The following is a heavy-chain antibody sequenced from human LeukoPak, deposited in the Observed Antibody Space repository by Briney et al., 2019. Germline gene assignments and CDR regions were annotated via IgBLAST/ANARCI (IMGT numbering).Heavy chain of an antibody. CDR2: IKQDGSEK. CDR3: AREGITMIVENLDAFDI. D-gene: IGHD3-22*01. CDR1: GFTFSSYW. V-gene: IGHV3-7*01. J-gene: IGHJ3*02. Sequence: GGSLRLSCAASGFTFSSYWMSWVRQAPGKGLEWVANIKQDGSEKYYVDSVKGRFTISRDNAKNSLYLQMNSLRAEDTAVYYCAREGITMIVENLDAFDIWGQGTMVTVSS.